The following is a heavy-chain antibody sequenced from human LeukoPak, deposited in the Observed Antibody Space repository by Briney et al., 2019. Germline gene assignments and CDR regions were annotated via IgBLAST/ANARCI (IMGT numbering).Heavy chain of an antibody. Sequence: GGSLRLSCAASGFTFDDYAMHWVRQAPGKGLEWVANIKQDGSEKYYVDSVKGRFTISRDNAKNSLYLQMNSLRAEDTAVYYCARGKWEPLDYWGQGTLVTVSS. CDR3: ARGKWEPLDY. V-gene: IGHV3-7*01. CDR1: GFTFDDYA. D-gene: IGHD1-26*01. CDR2: IKQDGSEK. J-gene: IGHJ4*02.